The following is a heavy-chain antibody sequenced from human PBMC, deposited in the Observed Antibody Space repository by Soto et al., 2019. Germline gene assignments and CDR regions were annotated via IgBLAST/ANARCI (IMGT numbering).Heavy chain of an antibody. V-gene: IGHV4-31*03. CDR1: GGSISSGSDY. Sequence: SETLSLTCTVSGGSISSGSDYWSWIRQHPGKGLEWIGYVYYSGTTYYNPSLKSRVTISVDTSKNQFSLKMSSVTAADTAVHYCARAGGYSRTTPNPRAYDMDVWGQGTPVTVSS. CDR3: ARAGGYSRTTPNPRAYDMDV. CDR2: VYYSGTT. D-gene: IGHD6-13*01. J-gene: IGHJ6*02.